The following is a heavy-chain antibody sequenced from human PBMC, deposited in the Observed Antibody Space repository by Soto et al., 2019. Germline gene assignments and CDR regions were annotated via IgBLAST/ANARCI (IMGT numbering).Heavy chain of an antibody. D-gene: IGHD3-16*01. V-gene: IGHV4-59*12. CDR3: ARDWGTTNRALSWFDP. CDR1: GGSLDDYY. J-gene: IGHJ5*02. Sequence: PSGTLSLTCTLAGGSLDDYYWSLIRPPPRKGLGGVGYIFYTWSTHYHPSPKSLVTLSVDAAKNQFSLYLRLVTDAGTAGYFWARDWGTTNRALSWFDPWGQGTLVTVSS. CDR2: IFYTWST.